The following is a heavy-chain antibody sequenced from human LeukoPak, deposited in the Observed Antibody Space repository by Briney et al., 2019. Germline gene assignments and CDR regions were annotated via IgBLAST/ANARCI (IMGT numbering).Heavy chain of an antibody. J-gene: IGHJ4*02. CDR3: ARDPGWGPLDY. V-gene: IGHV3-9*01. D-gene: IGHD7-27*01. CDR1: GFTFDDYA. CDR2: ISWNSGSI. Sequence: GGSLRLSCAASGFTFDDYAMHWVRQAPGKGLEWVSGISWNSGSIYYADSVKGRFTISRDNAKNSLYLQMNSLRAEDTAVYYCARDPGWGPLDYWGQGTLVTVSS.